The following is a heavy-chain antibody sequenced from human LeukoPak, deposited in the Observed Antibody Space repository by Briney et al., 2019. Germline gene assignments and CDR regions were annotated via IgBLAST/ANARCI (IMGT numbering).Heavy chain of an antibody. CDR2: RNPDSGGT. CDR1: GYPFPGYY. CDR3: AIATRDYFDY. V-gene: IGHV1-2*02. Sequence: ASVKVSYKASGYPFPGYYIHCVRQAPGQGFEWSGWRNPDSGGTNDAQNLQGRVTMTRHTPISTAYTQLSRLTSDDTAVYYCAIATRDYFDYWGQGTLVTVSS. J-gene: IGHJ4*02.